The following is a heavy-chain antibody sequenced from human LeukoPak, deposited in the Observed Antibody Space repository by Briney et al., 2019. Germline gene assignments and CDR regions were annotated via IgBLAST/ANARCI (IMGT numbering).Heavy chain of an antibody. CDR3: AKGAAAGKVDWFDP. Sequence: GGSLRLSCTASGFTFSNFAMMWVRQAPGTGLQWVSTITGYGATFYADSVRGRFTIFRDTSMNTLFLQMNSLGAEDTAVYYCAKGAAAGKVDWFDPWGQGTLVTVSS. CDR1: GFTFSNFA. V-gene: IGHV3-23*01. J-gene: IGHJ5*02. CDR2: ITGYGAT. D-gene: IGHD6-13*01.